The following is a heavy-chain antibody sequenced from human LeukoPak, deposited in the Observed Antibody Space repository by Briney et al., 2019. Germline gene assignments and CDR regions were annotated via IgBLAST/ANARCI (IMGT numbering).Heavy chain of an antibody. J-gene: IGHJ4*02. Sequence: GGSLRLSCAASGFTFSSYSMNWVRQAPGKGLEWVSSISSSSSYIYYADSVKGRFTISRDNAKNSLYLQMNSLRAEDTAVYYCARDIIASAQYFDYWGQGTLATVSS. CDR2: ISSSSSYI. D-gene: IGHD6-6*01. CDR1: GFTFSSYS. V-gene: IGHV3-21*01. CDR3: ARDIIASAQYFDY.